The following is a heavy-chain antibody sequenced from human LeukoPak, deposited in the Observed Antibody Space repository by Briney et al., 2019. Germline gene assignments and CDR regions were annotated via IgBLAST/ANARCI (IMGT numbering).Heavy chain of an antibody. CDR2: ISGSGGST. CDR1: GFSVSNNY. Sequence: GGSLRLSCVTSGFSVSNNYMSWVRQAPGKGLEWVSAISGSGGSTYYADSVKGRFTISRDNSKNTLYLQMNSLRAKDTAVYYCAKDRGITMIVVATFGVFDYWGQGTLVTVSS. J-gene: IGHJ4*02. D-gene: IGHD3-22*01. CDR3: AKDRGITMIVVATFGVFDY. V-gene: IGHV3-23*01.